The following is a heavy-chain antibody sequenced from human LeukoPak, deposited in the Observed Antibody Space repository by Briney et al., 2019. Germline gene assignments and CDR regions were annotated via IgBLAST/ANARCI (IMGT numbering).Heavy chain of an antibody. Sequence: SQTLSLTCAISEDSVSTNSAAWNWVRQSPSRGLEWLGRAYYRSKWFNDYAVSVKSRITINPDTSKNQLSLQLNSVTPEDTAVYFCAREGPDAFDIWGQGTVVTVSS. CDR3: AREGPDAFDI. CDR2: AYYRSKWFN. V-gene: IGHV6-1*01. J-gene: IGHJ3*02. CDR1: EDSVSTNSAA.